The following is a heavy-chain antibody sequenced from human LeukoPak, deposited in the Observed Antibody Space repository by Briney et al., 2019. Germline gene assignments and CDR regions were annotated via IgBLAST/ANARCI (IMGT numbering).Heavy chain of an antibody. CDR2: IYYSGST. V-gene: IGHV4-39*01. CDR3: ARLLRFRGYCSSTSCYPNDY. J-gene: IGHJ4*02. Sequence: KPSETLSLTCTVSGGSISSSSYYWGWIRQPPGKGLEWIGSIYYSGSTYYNPSLKSRVTISVDTSKNQFSLKLSSVTAADTAVYYCARLLRFRGYCSSTSCYPNDYWGQGTLVTVSS. CDR1: GGSISSSSYY. D-gene: IGHD2-2*01.